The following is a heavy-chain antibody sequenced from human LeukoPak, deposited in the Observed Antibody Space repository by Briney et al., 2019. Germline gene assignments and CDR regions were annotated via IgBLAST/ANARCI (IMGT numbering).Heavy chain of an antibody. Sequence: GGSLRLSCAGSGFSFSSYGMHWVRQAPGRGLEWMAFIRSDGSNKYYADSVKGRSTISRDNSKNTLYLQMNSLRAEDTAVYYCARILDSAWGELGYWGQGTLVTVSS. CDR3: ARILDSAWGELGY. D-gene: IGHD6-19*01. CDR2: IRSDGSNK. V-gene: IGHV3-30*02. CDR1: GFSFSSYG. J-gene: IGHJ4*02.